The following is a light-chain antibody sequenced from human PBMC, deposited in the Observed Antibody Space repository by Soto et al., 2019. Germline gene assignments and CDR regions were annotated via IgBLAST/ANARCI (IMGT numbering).Light chain of an antibody. CDR3: LSYTSSSTWV. Sequence: QSVLTQPASVSGSPGQSITISCTGTSSDVGGYNYVSWYQHHPGKAPKFMIYDVTNRPSGVSNRFSGSKSGNTASLTISGLQAEDEADYYCLSYTSSSTWVFGGGTKVTVL. CDR2: DVT. J-gene: IGLJ3*02. V-gene: IGLV2-14*03. CDR1: SSDVGGYNY.